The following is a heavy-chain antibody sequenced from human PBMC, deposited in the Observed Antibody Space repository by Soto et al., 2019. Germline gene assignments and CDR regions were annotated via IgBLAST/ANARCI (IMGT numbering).Heavy chain of an antibody. CDR3: AREIEDRRSAVTEFDY. CDR1: GYTFTSDG. CDR2: ISAYNGNT. V-gene: IGHV1-18*01. D-gene: IGHD4-17*01. Sequence: QVQLVQSGAEVKKPGASVKVSCKASGYTFTSDGISWVRQAPGQGLAWMGWISAYNGNTNYAQKLQGRVTMTTDTSTSTAYMELRSLRSDDTALYYCAREIEDRRSAVTEFDYWGQGTLVTVSS. J-gene: IGHJ4*02.